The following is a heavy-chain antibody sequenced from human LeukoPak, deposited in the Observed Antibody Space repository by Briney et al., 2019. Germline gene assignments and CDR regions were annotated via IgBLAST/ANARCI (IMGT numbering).Heavy chain of an antibody. CDR3: AKANYDSSGHFDY. CDR1: GFTFDDYA. V-gene: IGHV3-9*01. J-gene: IGHJ4*02. Sequence: PGGSLRLSCAASGFTFDDYAMHWVRQAPGKGLEGVSGISWNSGSIGYADSVKGRFTISRDNAKNSLYLQMNSLRAEDTALYYCAKANYDSSGHFDYWGQGTLVTVSS. CDR2: ISWNSGSI. D-gene: IGHD3-22*01.